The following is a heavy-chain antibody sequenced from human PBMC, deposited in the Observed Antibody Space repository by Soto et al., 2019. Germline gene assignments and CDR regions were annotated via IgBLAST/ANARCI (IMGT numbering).Heavy chain of an antibody. CDR2: ISASDGNT. D-gene: IGHD2-15*01. CDR3: AKRVATGAYGMDV. J-gene: IGHJ6*02. V-gene: IGHV3-23*01. CDR1: GFTFSNYD. Sequence: EVQLLESGGGLVQTGGSLRLSCAASGFTFSNYDMRWVRQTPGKGLEWVSAISASDGNTKYADSVRGRFTISRDNSKDTVYLQMNSLRADDTAVYYCAKRVATGAYGMDVWGQGTTVTVSS.